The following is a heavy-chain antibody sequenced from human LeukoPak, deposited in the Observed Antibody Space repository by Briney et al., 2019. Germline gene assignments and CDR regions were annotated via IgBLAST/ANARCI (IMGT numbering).Heavy chain of an antibody. CDR2: IRYVGTVK. J-gene: IGHJ4*02. CDR3: ARDPDSSSFDY. V-gene: IGHV3-7*01. CDR1: GLNFRTSW. D-gene: IGHD6-13*01. Sequence: GGSLRLSCTASGLNFRTSWMSWVRQSPGKGLEFLANIRYVGTVKNYMDSVKGRFTISRDNPKNSLYLQMDSLRADDTAVYYCARDPDSSSFDYWGQGVLVTVSS.